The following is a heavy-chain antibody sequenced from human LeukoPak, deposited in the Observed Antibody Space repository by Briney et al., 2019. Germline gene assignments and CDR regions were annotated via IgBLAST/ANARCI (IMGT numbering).Heavy chain of an antibody. CDR2: INTNGGNT. V-gene: IGHV3-23*01. Sequence: GGSLRLSCAASGFTFCSYAMSWVRQAPGKGLEWVSGINTNGGNTAYADSVKGRFTISRDNPRNTLSMQMNSLRAEDTALYYCAIMHPYYDGNGYWVQWGQGTLVTVSS. CDR1: GFTFCSYA. D-gene: IGHD3-22*01. CDR3: AIMHPYYDGNGYWVQ. J-gene: IGHJ4*02.